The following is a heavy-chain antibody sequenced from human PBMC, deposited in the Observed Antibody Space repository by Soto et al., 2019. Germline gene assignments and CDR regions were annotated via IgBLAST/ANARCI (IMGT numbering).Heavy chain of an antibody. CDR1: GGSFSGYY. V-gene: IGHV4-34*01. CDR2: INHSGST. D-gene: IGHD6-13*01. Sequence: SETLSLTCAVYGGSFSGYYWSWIRQPPGKGLEWIGEINHSGSTNYNPSLKSRVTISVDTSKNQFSLKLSSVTAADTAVYYCARDVRAAAGIYYYYYGMDVWGQGTTVTRLL. CDR3: ARDVRAAAGIYYYYYGMDV. J-gene: IGHJ6*02.